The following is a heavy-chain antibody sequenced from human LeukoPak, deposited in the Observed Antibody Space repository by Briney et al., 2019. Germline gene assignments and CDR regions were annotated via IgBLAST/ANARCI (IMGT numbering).Heavy chain of an antibody. CDR2: ISTSGSTV. CDR1: GFTFTDYY. J-gene: IGHJ5*02. D-gene: IGHD2-15*01. V-gene: IGHV3-11*04. Sequence: GGSLRLSCVTSGFTFTDYYMSWIRQAPGKGLEWVSYISTSGSTVYYADSVKGRFTISRDNTKNSLYLQMHSLRAEDTAIYYCARLYSVLHTFDPWGQGTPVTVSS. CDR3: ARLYSVLHTFDP.